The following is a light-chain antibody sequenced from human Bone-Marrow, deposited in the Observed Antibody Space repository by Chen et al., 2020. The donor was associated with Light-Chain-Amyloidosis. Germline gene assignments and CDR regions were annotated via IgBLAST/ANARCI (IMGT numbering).Light chain of an antibody. J-gene: IGLJ1*01. Sequence: QSVLTQPPSVSGAPGQKVTILCTGSSSNIGAGNDVHWYQQLPGTTPKILIYGNTNRLSGVPSRFSGSKSGTSASLVISGLQPDDEADYHCQTYANATHVFGTGTKVIVI. CDR2: GNT. CDR1: SSNIGAGND. V-gene: IGLV1-40*01. CDR3: QTYANATHV.